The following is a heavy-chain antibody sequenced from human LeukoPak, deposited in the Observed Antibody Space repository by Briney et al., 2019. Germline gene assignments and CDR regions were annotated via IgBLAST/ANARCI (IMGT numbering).Heavy chain of an antibody. CDR1: GFTFSSYA. J-gene: IGHJ4*02. V-gene: IGHV3-23*01. Sequence: GSLRLSCAASGFTFSSYAVSWVRQAPGKGLEWVSAISGSGGSTYYADSVKGRFTISRDNSKNTLYLQMNSLRAEDTAVYYCAKDARAYGSGSYYVDYWGQGTLVTVSS. CDR3: AKDARAYGSGSYYVDY. CDR2: ISGSGGST. D-gene: IGHD3-10*01.